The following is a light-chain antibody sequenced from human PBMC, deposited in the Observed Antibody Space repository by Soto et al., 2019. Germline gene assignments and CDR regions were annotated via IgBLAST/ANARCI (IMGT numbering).Light chain of an antibody. CDR1: SSDVGDYNY. J-gene: IGLJ2*01. CDR3: SSYTTSSTRVV. CDR2: EVS. V-gene: IGLV2-14*01. Sequence: QSVLTQPASVSGSPGQSITISCTGTSSDVGDYNYVSWYQHHPGKAPKLMIFEVSYRPSGVSNRFSGSKSGNTASLTISGLQAEDEADYYCSSYTTSSTRVVFGGGTKVTVL.